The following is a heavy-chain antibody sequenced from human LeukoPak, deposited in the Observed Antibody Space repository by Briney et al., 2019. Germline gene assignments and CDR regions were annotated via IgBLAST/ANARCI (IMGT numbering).Heavy chain of an antibody. Sequence: GGSLRLSCAASGFTFSSYAMSWVRQAPGKGLEWVSGISGGGGSTYYADSVKGRFTISRDNSKDTLYLQMNSLRAEDTAVYYCAKVGESGGVWKYYFDYWGQGTLVTVS. J-gene: IGHJ4*02. CDR3: AKVGESGGVWKYYFDY. D-gene: IGHD2-15*01. CDR1: GFTFSSYA. CDR2: ISGGGGST. V-gene: IGHV3-23*01.